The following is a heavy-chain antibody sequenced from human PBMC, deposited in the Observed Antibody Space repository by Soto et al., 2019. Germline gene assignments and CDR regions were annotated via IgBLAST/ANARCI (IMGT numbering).Heavy chain of an antibody. CDR3: VKDGGTLPNVVNYPFDI. CDR1: GYTFTSYA. V-gene: IGHV1-3*01. J-gene: IGHJ3*02. D-gene: IGHD3-16*01. CDR2: INAGNGNT. Sequence: ASVKVSCKASGYTFTSYAMHWVRQAPGQRLEWMGWINAGNGNTKYSQKFQGRVTITRDTSASTAYMELNSLRTEDTAVYYCVKDGGTLPNVVNYPFDIWGQGTKVTVS.